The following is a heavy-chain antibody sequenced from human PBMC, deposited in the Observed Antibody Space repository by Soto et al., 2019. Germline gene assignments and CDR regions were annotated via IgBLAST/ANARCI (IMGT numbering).Heavy chain of an antibody. CDR3: ARRDPGDDDFWSNWFDP. V-gene: IGHV4-59*12. J-gene: IGHJ5*02. CDR2: FSYSGST. CDR1: GGSISDYY. Sequence: QVQLQESGPGLVNPSETLSLTCTVSGGSISDYYWSWIRQPPGKGLEWIGYFSYSGSTNYNPSLMSRVTISVDTSKNQLSLKLTSVTATDTAVYYCARRDPGDDDFWSNWFDPWGQGTLVTVSS. D-gene: IGHD3-3*01.